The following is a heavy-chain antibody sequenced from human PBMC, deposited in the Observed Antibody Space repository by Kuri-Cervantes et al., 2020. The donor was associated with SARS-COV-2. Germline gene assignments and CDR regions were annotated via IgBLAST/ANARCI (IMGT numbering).Heavy chain of an antibody. Sequence: GGSLRLSCAASGFTFSGSAMHWVRQAPGKGLEWVAVISYDGSNKYYADSVKGRFTISRDNSKNTLYLQMNSLRAEDTAVYYCVRDGDHWNFDYWGQGTLVTVSS. V-gene: IGHV3-30*07. D-gene: IGHD1-1*01. CDR2: ISYDGSNK. J-gene: IGHJ4*02. CDR1: GFTFSGSA. CDR3: VRDGDHWNFDY.